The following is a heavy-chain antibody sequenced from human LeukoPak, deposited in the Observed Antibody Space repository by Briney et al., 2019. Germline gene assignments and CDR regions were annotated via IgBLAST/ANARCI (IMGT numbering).Heavy chain of an antibody. J-gene: IGHJ4*02. CDR3: ARYGSGARNDY. CDR2: ISSSGSTI. CDR1: GFTFSDYW. Sequence: GGSLRLSCAASGFTFSDYWMNWVRQAPGKGLEWVSYISSSGSTIYYADSVKGRFTISRDNAKNSLYLQMNSLRAEDTAVYYCARYGSGARNDYWGQGTLVTVSS. D-gene: IGHD3-10*01. V-gene: IGHV3-48*04.